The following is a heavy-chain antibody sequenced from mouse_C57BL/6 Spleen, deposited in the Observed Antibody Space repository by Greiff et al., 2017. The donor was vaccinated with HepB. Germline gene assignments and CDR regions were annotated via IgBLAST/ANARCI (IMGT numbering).Heavy chain of an antibody. CDR2: INPNNGGT. CDR3: AREVDGNDPFAY. D-gene: IGHD2-2*01. CDR1: GYTFTDYY. V-gene: IGHV1-26*01. Sequence: EVQLQQSGPELVKPGASVKISCKASGYTFTDYYMNWVKQSHGKSLEWIGDINPNNGGTSYNQKFKGKATLTVDKSSSTAYMELRSLTSEDSSVYYCAREVDGNDPFAYWGQGTLVTVSA. J-gene: IGHJ3*01.